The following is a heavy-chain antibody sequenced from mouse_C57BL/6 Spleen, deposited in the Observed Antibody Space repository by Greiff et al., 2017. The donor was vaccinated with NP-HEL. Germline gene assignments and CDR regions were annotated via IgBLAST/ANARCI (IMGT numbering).Heavy chain of an antibody. J-gene: IGHJ4*01. CDR1: GFSLTSYG. CDR2: IWRGGST. CDR3: AKGDYGEGYYAMDY. V-gene: IGHV2-5*01. Sequence: QVQLKESGPGLVQPSQSLSITCTVSGFSLTSYGVHWVRPSPGKGLEWLGVIWRGGSTDYNAAFMSRLSITKDNSKSQVFFKMNSLQADDTAIYYCAKGDYGEGYYAMDYWGQGTSVTVSS. D-gene: IGHD2-4*01.